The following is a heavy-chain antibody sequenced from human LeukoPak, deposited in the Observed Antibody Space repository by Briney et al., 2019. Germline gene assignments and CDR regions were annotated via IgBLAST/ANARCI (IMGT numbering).Heavy chain of an antibody. D-gene: IGHD3-22*01. J-gene: IGHJ4*02. V-gene: IGHV3-23*01. CDR1: GFNFGSYV. CDR2: ISGSGHST. CDR3: AKVRSSGYYYDY. Sequence: PGGTLRLSCVGTGFNFGSYVMSWVRQAPGKGLEWVSVISGSGHSTYYAESVKGRFTISRDNSKNTLYLQINSLRAEDTAVYYCAKVRSSGYYYDYWGQGTLVTVSS.